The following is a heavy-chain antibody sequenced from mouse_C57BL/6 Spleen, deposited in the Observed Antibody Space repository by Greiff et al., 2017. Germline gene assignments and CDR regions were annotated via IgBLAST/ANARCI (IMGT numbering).Heavy chain of an antibody. CDR1: GYTFTSYW. V-gene: IGHV1-64*01. J-gene: IGHJ3*01. D-gene: IGHD1-1*01. CDR3: ANYYVRFAY. Sequence: QVQLQQPGAELVKPGASVKLSCKASGYTFTSYWMHWVKQRPGQGLEWIGMIHPNSGSTNYNEKFKSKATLTVDKSSSTAYMQLSSLTSEDSAVYYCANYYVRFAYWGQGTLVTVSA. CDR2: IHPNSGST.